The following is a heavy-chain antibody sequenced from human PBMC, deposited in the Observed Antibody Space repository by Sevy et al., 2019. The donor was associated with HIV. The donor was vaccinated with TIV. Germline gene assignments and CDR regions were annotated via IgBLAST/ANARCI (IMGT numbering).Heavy chain of an antibody. Sequence: ASVKVSCKVSGYTLTKLSMHWVRQAPGKGLEWMGSFDPEDGERIYAQNFTGRVTMSEDTSTDTAYMDLSSLRSDDTAVYYCAATREYYYGNSGYFDYWGQGTLVTVSS. V-gene: IGHV1-24*01. CDR3: AATREYYYGNSGYFDY. CDR2: FDPEDGER. J-gene: IGHJ4*02. D-gene: IGHD3-22*01. CDR1: GYTLTKLS.